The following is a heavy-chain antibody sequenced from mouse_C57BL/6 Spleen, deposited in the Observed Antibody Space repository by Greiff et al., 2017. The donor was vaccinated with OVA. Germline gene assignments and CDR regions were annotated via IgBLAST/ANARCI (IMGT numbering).Heavy chain of an antibody. J-gene: IGHJ1*03. D-gene: IGHD2-3*01. CDR2: INPKNGGT. CDR1: GYTFTDYN. V-gene: IGHV1-22*01. Sequence: VQLQQSGPELVKPGASVKMSCKASGYTFTDYNMHWVKQSHGTSLEWIGYINPKNGGTNYNQKFKGKATLTVNKSSSTAYMELRSLTSADSSVFYCAKGGYDGPDGGFDVWGTGTTVTVSS. CDR3: AKGGYDGPDGGFDV.